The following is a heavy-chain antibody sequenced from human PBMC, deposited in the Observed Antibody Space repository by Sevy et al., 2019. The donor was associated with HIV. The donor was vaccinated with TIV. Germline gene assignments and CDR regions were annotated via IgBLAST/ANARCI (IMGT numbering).Heavy chain of an antibody. CDR3: ARMAHSWNDVGDVFDV. V-gene: IGHV3-48*02. Sequence: GGSLRLSCAASGFTFSRHSMNCVRQAPGKGLEWVSYISSISSTIYYADSVKGRFTISRDNAKNSLYLQMNSLRDEDTSVYYCARMAHSWNDVGDVFDVWGQGTTVTVSS. J-gene: IGHJ3*01. D-gene: IGHD1-20*01. CDR1: GFTFSRHS. CDR2: ISSISSTI.